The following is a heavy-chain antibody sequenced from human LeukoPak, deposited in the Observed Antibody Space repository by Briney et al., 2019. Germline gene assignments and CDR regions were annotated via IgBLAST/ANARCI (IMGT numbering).Heavy chain of an antibody. CDR2: IRYDGSNK. V-gene: IGHV3-30*02. Sequence: GGSLRLSCAASGFTFSNYGIHWVRQAPGKGLEWVAFIRYDGSNKYYADSVKGRFTISRDNSKNTLYLQMNSLRAEDTAVYYCAKDGVSSDCSSTSCPFDYWGQGTLVTVSS. CDR3: AKDGVSSDCSSTSCPFDY. CDR1: GFTFSNYG. D-gene: IGHD2-2*01. J-gene: IGHJ4*02.